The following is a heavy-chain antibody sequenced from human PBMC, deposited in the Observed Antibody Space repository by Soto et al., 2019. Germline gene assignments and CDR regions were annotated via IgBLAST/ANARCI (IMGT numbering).Heavy chain of an antibody. CDR2: IYHSGST. V-gene: IGHV4-4*02. D-gene: IGHD2-21*01. CDR3: ARAVALPGLFYFDF. J-gene: IGHJ4*02. CDR1: GGSISSTHS. Sequence: QVQLQESGPRLVRPSETLSLTCAVSGGSISSTHSWSWVRQPPGKGLEWIAEIYHSGSTNYTPSLKSRATISFDKSKNQFSLKLNSVTAADTAVYFCARAVALPGLFYFDFWGQGTLVTVSS.